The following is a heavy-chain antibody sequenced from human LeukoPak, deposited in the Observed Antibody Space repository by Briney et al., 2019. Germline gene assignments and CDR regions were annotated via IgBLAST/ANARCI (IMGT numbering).Heavy chain of an antibody. J-gene: IGHJ4*02. CDR3: AKDDTYYYDSSALPLPYYFDY. Sequence: SGGSLRLSCAVSGFTFSSYAMSWVRQAPGKGLEWVSAISGSGGSTYYADSVKGRFTISRDNSKNTLYLQMNSLRAEDTAVYYCAKDDTYYYDSSALPLPYYFDYWGQGTLVTVSS. V-gene: IGHV3-23*01. CDR2: ISGSGGST. CDR1: GFTFSSYA. D-gene: IGHD3-22*01.